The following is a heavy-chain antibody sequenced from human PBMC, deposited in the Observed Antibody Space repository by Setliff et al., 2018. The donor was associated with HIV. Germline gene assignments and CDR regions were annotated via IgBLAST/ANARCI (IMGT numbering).Heavy chain of an antibody. Sequence: GGSLRLSCAPSGFRFSDYTMTWVRQAPGKGLECVSGISGSGGSTFYEDSVKGRFIISRDNSNNMLHLQMNSLRVEDTAIYYCARSSQWLVGGYFHHWGQGTLVTVSS. J-gene: IGHJ1*01. CDR2: ISGSGGST. D-gene: IGHD6-19*01. CDR3: ARSSQWLVGGYFHH. V-gene: IGHV3-23*01. CDR1: GFRFSDYT.